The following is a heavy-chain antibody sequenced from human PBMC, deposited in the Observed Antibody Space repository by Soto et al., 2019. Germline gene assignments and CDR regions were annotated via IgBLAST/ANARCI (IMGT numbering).Heavy chain of an antibody. D-gene: IGHD6-13*01. CDR3: PKFFVATASISTWPGYVHC. CDR2: ISGSGGTT. CDR1: GFTFSNYA. J-gene: IGHJ4*02. Sequence: EVQLLESGGGLVQPGRSLRLSCAASGFTFSNYAMRWVRQAPGQGLDWVSAISGSGGTTYYADSVKGRFTISRDISKNTLFVQMTSLRAEDAAVYYCPKFFVATASISTWPGYVHCWRQGTLVTASS. V-gene: IGHV3-23*01.